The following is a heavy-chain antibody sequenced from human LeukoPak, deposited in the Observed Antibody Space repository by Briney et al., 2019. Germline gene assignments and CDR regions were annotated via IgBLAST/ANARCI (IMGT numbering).Heavy chain of an antibody. J-gene: IGHJ3*01. CDR2: IRGGAGDT. CDR1: GFTFSNFA. Sequence: GGSLRLSCAASGFTFSNFAMTWVRQAPGRGLEWVSGIRGGAGDTYYADSVKGRFTISRDTSKNTLYLQMNSLRAEDTAVYYCAKDGSGTYPDAFDVWGQGTMVTVSS. V-gene: IGHV3-23*01. CDR3: AKDGSGTYPDAFDV. D-gene: IGHD1-26*01.